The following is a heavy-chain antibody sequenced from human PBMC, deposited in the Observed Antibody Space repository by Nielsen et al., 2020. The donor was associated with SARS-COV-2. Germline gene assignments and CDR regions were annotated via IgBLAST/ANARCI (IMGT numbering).Heavy chain of an antibody. CDR3: AREGPASSWYTPTHYYYYYMDV. J-gene: IGHJ6*03. CDR2: IYYSGST. Sequence: PGKGLEWIGSIYYSGSTYYNPSLKSRVTISVDTSKNQFSLKLSSVTAADTAVYYCAREGPASSWYTPTHYYYYYMDVWGKGTTVPSP. V-gene: IGHV4-39*02. D-gene: IGHD6-13*01.